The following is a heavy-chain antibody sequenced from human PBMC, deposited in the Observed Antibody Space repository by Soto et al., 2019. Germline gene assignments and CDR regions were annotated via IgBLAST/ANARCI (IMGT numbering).Heavy chain of an antibody. V-gene: IGHV3-30-3*01. CDR1: GFTLSSYA. J-gene: IGHJ6*02. CDR2: ISYDGSNK. D-gene: IGHD3-3*01. CDR3: ARSRGITLFGAVILADYYYYGMDV. Sequence: GLYLRLSCAASGFTLSSYAMHWVLQAPGKGLEWVQVISYDGSNKYYADSVKGRFTISRYNSKNTLYLQMNSLRAEDRAVYYCARSRGITLFGAVILADYYYYGMDVWGQGTAVTVSS.